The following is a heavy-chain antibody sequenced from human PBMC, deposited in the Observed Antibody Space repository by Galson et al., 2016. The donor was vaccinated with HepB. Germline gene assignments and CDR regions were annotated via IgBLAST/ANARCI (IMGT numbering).Heavy chain of an antibody. J-gene: IGHJ4*02. Sequence: SLRLSCAASGFTFDHYGMGWVRQSPGKGLEWVSSINWDGGSTGYADSVKGRFIISRDNAKKSLYLQMNSLRDEDTALYYCARDRGYCSGDRCHSSWGFDYWGPGTLVSVSS. CDR3: ARDRGYCSGDRCHSSWGFDY. CDR2: INWDGGST. CDR1: GFTFDHYG. D-gene: IGHD2-15*01. V-gene: IGHV3-20*04.